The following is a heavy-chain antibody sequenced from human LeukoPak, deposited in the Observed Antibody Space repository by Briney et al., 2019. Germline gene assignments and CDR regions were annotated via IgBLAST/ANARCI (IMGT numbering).Heavy chain of an antibody. CDR1: GFTFSIYW. Sequence: PGGSLRLSCAAPGFTFSIYWMSWVRQAPGKGLEWVANINQDGSQKYYVDSVKGRFTISRDNAKNSLYLQMNGLRADDTAVYYCAGDEGWTFDIWGQGTKVTVSS. CDR3: AGDEGWTFDI. D-gene: IGHD5-24*01. CDR2: INQDGSQK. V-gene: IGHV3-7*01. J-gene: IGHJ3*02.